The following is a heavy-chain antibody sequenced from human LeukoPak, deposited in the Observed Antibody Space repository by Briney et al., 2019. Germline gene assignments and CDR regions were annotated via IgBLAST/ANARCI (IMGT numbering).Heavy chain of an antibody. J-gene: IGHJ6*03. CDR3: ARHIAAAGTYYYYMDV. CDR2: IYPGDSDT. Sequence: GESLKISCKGSGYSSTSYWIGWVRQMPGKGLVWMGIIYPGDSDTRYSPSFQGQVTISADKSISTAYLQWSSLKASDTAMYYCARHIAAAGTYYYYMDVWGKGTTVTVSS. V-gene: IGHV5-51*01. CDR1: GYSSTSYW. D-gene: IGHD6-13*01.